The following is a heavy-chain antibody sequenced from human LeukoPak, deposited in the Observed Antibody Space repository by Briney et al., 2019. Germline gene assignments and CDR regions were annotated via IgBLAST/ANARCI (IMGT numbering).Heavy chain of an antibody. J-gene: IGHJ4*02. V-gene: IGHV3-21*01. CDR1: GFTFSSYG. CDR2: ISSSSSYI. D-gene: IGHD3-9*01. Sequence: PGGSLRLSCAASGFTFSSYGMNWVRQAPGKGLEWVSSISSSSSYIYYADSVKGRFTISRDNAKNSLYLQMNSLRAEDTAVYYCARVLRYYDILTGYVPCDYWGQGTLVTVSS. CDR3: ARVLRYYDILTGYVPCDY.